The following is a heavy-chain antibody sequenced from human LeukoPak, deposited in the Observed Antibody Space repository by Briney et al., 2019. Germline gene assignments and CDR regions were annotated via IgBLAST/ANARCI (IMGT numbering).Heavy chain of an antibody. J-gene: IGHJ5*02. Sequence: PGGSLRLSCVLSGLTVRTTYMSWVRQAPGKGLEWGSLIYGGGSTYYADSVKGRFTMSKDTSKNTVYLQMNSLRAEDTAVYYCARDAYSSGWFGWFDPWGQGTLVTVSS. CDR2: IYGGGST. D-gene: IGHD6-19*01. CDR3: ARDAYSSGWFGWFDP. CDR1: GLTVRTTY. V-gene: IGHV3-53*01.